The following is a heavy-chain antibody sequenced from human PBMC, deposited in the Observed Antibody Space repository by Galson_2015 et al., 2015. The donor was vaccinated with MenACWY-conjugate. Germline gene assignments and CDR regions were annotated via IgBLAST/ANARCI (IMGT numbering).Heavy chain of an antibody. V-gene: IGHV3-23*01. CDR2: ISVSGGST. J-gene: IGHJ4*02. Sequence: SLRLSCAASGFTFSNYAMSWVRQAPGKGLEWVSTISVSGGSTYYADFVKGRHTISRDNFKNTLYLQMNSLRAEDTSVYYCASALVVVAAKSTYYWSQGTLVTVSS. CDR1: GFTFSNYA. CDR3: ASALVVVAAKSTYY. D-gene: IGHD2-15*01.